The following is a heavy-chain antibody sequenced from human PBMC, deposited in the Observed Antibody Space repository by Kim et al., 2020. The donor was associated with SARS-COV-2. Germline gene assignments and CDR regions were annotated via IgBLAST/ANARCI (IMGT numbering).Heavy chain of an antibody. V-gene: IGHV3-7*01. J-gene: IGHJ6*02. CDR1: GFTFSGYW. D-gene: IGHD3-16*01. CDR3: VRGGGMDV. CDR2: IKEDGSQK. Sequence: GGSLRLSCAASGFTFSGYWMTWVRQAPGKGLEWVANIKEDGSQKNYVDSVKGRFTISRDNAKNSLYLQMNSLRVEDTAVYYCVRGGGMDVWGQGTTVTV.